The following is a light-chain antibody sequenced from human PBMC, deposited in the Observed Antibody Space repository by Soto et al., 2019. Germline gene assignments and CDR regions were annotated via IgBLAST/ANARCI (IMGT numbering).Light chain of an antibody. V-gene: IGKV3-20*01. CDR2: GAS. Sequence: EIVLTQSPDTLSLSPGERATLSCRASQFFGSDYLAWYQQKPGQPPRLLIYGASRRATGIPDRFSGGGSGTVFTLTISSLEPEDFAMYYCQKFDGTETFGQGTRVEIK. CDR1: QFFGSDY. CDR3: QKFDGTET. J-gene: IGKJ1*01.